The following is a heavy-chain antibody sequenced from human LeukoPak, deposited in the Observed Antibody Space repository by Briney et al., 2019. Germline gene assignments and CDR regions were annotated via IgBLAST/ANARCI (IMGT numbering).Heavy chain of an antibody. V-gene: IGHV1-18*01. CDR1: GYTFTSYG. Sequence: ASLKLSCKASGYTFTSYGISWVRQAPGQGLEWMGWISAYNGNTNYAQKLQGRVTMTTDTSTSTAYLELRSLRADDTAVYYCARVTLAYCGGDCYFYDYWGQGTLVTVSS. CDR2: ISAYNGNT. J-gene: IGHJ4*02. D-gene: IGHD2-21*02. CDR3: ARVTLAYCGGDCYFYDY.